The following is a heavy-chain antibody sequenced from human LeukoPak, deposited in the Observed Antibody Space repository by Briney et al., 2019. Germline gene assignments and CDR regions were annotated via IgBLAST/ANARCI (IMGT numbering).Heavy chain of an antibody. CDR3: AKDLSGLRYFDWLLYTPFDY. V-gene: IGHV3-23*01. J-gene: IGHJ4*02. CDR1: GFAVSNVY. Sequence: PGGSLRLSCAASGFAVSNVYMTWVRQAPGKGLEWVSAISGSGGSTYYADSVKGRFTISRDNSKNTLYLQMNSLRAEDTAVYYCAKDLSGLRYFDWLLYTPFDYWGQGTLVTVSS. D-gene: IGHD3-9*01. CDR2: ISGSGGST.